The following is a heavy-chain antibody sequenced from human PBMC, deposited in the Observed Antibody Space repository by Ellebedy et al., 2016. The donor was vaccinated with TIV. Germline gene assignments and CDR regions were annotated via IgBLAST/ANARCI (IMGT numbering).Heavy chain of an antibody. D-gene: IGHD5-12*01. CDR2: IYPGDSDT. Sequence: ASVKVSCKGSGYSFTSYWIGWVRQMPGKGLEWMGIIYPGDSDTRYSPSFQGQVTISADKSISTAYLQWSSLKASDTAMYYCARQSGYDSYYYYGMDVWGQGTTVTVSS. CDR1: GYSFTSYW. V-gene: IGHV5-51*01. J-gene: IGHJ6*02. CDR3: ARQSGYDSYYYYGMDV.